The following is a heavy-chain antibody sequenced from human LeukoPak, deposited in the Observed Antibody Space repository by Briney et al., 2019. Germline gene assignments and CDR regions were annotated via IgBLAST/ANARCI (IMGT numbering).Heavy chain of an antibody. Sequence: ASVKVSCKASGYTFTGYYMHWVRQAPGQGLEWMGWISPNSGGTNYAQKFQGRVTMTRDTSISTAYMELSRLRSDDTAVYYCARKRVAAAGSSFDPWGQGTLVTVSS. CDR2: ISPNSGGT. CDR1: GYTFTGYY. V-gene: IGHV1-2*02. CDR3: ARKRVAAAGSSFDP. J-gene: IGHJ5*02. D-gene: IGHD6-13*01.